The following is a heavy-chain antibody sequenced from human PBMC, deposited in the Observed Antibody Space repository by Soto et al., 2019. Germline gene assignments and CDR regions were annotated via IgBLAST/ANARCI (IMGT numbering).Heavy chain of an antibody. Sequence: SSETLSLTCAVSGGSISSSNWWSWVRQPPGKGLEWIGEIYHSGSTNYNPSLKSRVTISVDKSKNQFSLKLSSVTAADTAVYYCARVDGQSSRLDPWGQGTLVTVSS. CDR2: IYHSGST. CDR3: ARVDGQSSRLDP. J-gene: IGHJ5*02. V-gene: IGHV4-4*02. CDR1: GGSISSSNW.